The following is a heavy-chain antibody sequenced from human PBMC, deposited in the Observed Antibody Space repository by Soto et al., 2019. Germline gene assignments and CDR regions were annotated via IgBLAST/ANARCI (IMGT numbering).Heavy chain of an antibody. CDR3: ASGMFRWFRATFDH. D-gene: IGHD2-15*01. CDR1: GFTFSSYG. V-gene: IGHV3-33*01. CDR2: IWYDGSNK. J-gene: IGHJ4*02. Sequence: QVQLVESGGGVVQPGRSLRLSCAASGFTFSSYGMHWVRQAPGKGLEWVAVIWYDGSNKYYADSVKGRFTISRDISKNTLYLQKNSVSAEDTAVYCCASGMFRWFRATFDHWGQGTLVTVSS.